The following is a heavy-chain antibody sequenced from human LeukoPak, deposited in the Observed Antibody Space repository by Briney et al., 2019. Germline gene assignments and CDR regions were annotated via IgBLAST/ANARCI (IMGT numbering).Heavy chain of an antibody. V-gene: IGHV1-46*01. CDR1: GYTFTSYY. Sequence: VASVKVSCKASGYTFTSYYIHWVRQAPGRGLEWMGIINPSGGSTSYAQKFQGRVTMTRDTSTSTVYMELSSLRSEDTAVYYCARVLLVAGSFDIWGQGTMVTVSS. D-gene: IGHD2-8*02. J-gene: IGHJ3*02. CDR3: ARVLLVAGSFDI. CDR2: INPSGGST.